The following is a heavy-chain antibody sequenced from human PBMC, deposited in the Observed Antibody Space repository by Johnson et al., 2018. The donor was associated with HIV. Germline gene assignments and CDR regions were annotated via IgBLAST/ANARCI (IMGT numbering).Heavy chain of an antibody. D-gene: IGHD1-1*01. J-gene: IGHJ3*02. CDR2: IKQGGSEK. V-gene: IGHV3-7*01. CDR3: ARDGSNFGAFDI. Sequence: EVQLVESGGGVVQPGMSLRLSCAASGFTFSGYWMTWVRQAPGKGLEWVANIKQGGSEKYYVDSVKGRFTISRDNAKKSLYLQMNSLRAEDTAVYYCARDGSNFGAFDIWGQGTMVTVSS. CDR1: GFTFSGYW.